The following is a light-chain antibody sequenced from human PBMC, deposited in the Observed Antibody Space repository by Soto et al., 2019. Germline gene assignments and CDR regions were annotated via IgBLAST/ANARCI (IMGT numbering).Light chain of an antibody. J-gene: IGKJ5*01. Sequence: EIVMTQSPAPLSVSPGERAALSCRASQSVSTNLAWYQQKPGQAPRLLIYGASTRATGIPARFSGSGSGTEFTLTISSLQSEDFAVYYCQQFHNWPPITFGQGTRLEIK. V-gene: IGKV3-15*01. CDR2: GAS. CDR3: QQFHNWPPIT. CDR1: QSVSTN.